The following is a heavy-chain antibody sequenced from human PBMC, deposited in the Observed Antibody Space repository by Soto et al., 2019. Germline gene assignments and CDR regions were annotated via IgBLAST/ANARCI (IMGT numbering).Heavy chain of an antibody. CDR1: GGTFSSYA. J-gene: IGHJ4*02. D-gene: IGHD6-13*01. CDR3: ARANFSSWSSYYFDY. CDR2: IIPIFGTA. V-gene: IGHV1-69*13. Sequence: SLQVSCKASGGTFSSYAISWVRQAPGQGLEWMGGIIPIFGTANYAQKFQGRVTITADESTSTAYMELSSMRSENTAVYCWARANFSSWSSYYFDYWGQGTLVTVSS.